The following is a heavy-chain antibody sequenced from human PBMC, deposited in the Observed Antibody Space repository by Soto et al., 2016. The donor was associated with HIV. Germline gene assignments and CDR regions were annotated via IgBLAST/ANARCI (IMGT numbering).Heavy chain of an antibody. CDR3: ARVPRPSSGSYGLLFGYDYQYMDV. Sequence: EVQLVESGGDLVQPGGSLRLSCIASGFTFRNYWMHWVRQGPGRGLVWVSRINTDGSIRNYVGSVKGRFTISRDNAANTVYLEMNGLRAEDTAVYYCARVPRPSSGSYGLLFGYDYQYMDVWGQRDHGYRLL. CDR2: INTDGSIR. V-gene: IGHV3-74*01. D-gene: IGHD1-26*01. CDR1: GFTFRNYW. J-gene: IGHJ6*03.